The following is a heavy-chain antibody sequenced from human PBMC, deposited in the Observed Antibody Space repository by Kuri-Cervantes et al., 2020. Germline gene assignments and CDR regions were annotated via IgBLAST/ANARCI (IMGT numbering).Heavy chain of an antibody. CDR1: GYTFTSYD. CDR3: ARTALFNWRGIFDY. CDR2: TSGYNGYT. V-gene: IGHV1-18*01. Sequence: ASVKVSCKASGYTFTSYDINWVRQATGQGLEWMGWTSGYNGYTNYAQKLQGRVTVTTDTSTGTAYMELRSLTSDDTAVYYCARTALFNWRGIFDYWGQGTLVTVSS. J-gene: IGHJ4*02. D-gene: IGHD5-18*01.